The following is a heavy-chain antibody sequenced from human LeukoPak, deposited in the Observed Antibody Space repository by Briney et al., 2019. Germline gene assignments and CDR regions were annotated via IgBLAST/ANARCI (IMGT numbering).Heavy chain of an antibody. V-gene: IGHV1-8*01. CDR1: GYTFTSTD. CDR3: ARGTFLERP. D-gene: IGHD3-3*02. CDR2: MNPGSGNT. J-gene: IGHJ5*02. Sequence: GASVKVSCKASGYTFTSTDINWVRQATGQGLEWMGWMNPGSGNTGYEQKFQGRLTMTRNTSINTAYMELSSLTSEDTAVYYCARGTFLERPWGQGTLITVSS.